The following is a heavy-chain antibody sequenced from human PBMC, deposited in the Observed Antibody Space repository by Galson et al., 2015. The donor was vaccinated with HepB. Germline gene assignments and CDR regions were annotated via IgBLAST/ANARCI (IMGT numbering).Heavy chain of an antibody. D-gene: IGHD7-27*01. CDR1: GFTFNFHW. Sequence: SLRLSCAASGFTFNFHWMHWLRQAPGKGLEWVSRIYTDGSSRDYADSVKGRFTISRDNAKNTLYLQMNSLRAEDTAVYYCAKGTNWGSRGNWFDPWGQGTLVTVSS. CDR2: IYTDGSSR. J-gene: IGHJ5*02. CDR3: AKGTNWGSRGNWFDP. V-gene: IGHV3-74*01.